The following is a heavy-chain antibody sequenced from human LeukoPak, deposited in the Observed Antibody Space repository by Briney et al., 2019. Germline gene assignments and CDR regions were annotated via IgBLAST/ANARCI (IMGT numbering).Heavy chain of an antibody. V-gene: IGHV1-18*04. CDR2: ISVYNGNT. CDR3: ARGDIVVETPPTN. CDR1: GYTFTSYG. J-gene: IGHJ4*02. D-gene: IGHD2-2*01. Sequence: ASVTVSCRASGYTFTSYGISWVRQAPGQGLEWMGWISVYNGNTNYAQKLQGRVTMNTDTSTSTAYMELRSLRSDDTAVYYCARGDIVVETPPTNWGQGTLVTVSS.